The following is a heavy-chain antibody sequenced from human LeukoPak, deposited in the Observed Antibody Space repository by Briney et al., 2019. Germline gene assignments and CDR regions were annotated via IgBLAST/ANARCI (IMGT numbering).Heavy chain of an antibody. J-gene: IGHJ4*02. V-gene: IGHV4-61*01. CDR2: IYYSAST. CDR1: GYSISSGYY. Sequence: SETLSLTCTVSGYSISSGYYWGWIRQAPGKGLEWIGYIYYSASTTHTPSLKSRVTISVDTSKNQFSLKLSSVTAADTAVYYCAREGNPVRGSRAPFDYWGQGTLVTVSS. D-gene: IGHD1-14*01. CDR3: AREGNPVRGSRAPFDY.